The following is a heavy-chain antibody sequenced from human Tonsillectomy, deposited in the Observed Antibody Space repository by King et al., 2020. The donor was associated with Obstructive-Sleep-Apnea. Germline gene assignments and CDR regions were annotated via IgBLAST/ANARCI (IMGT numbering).Heavy chain of an antibody. J-gene: IGHJ4*02. CDR3: TTVISDSTYFYYTDY. D-gene: IGHD2/OR15-2a*01. CDR1: GFTFSNAW. CDR2: IKSKTDGGTT. Sequence: VQLVESGGGLVKPGGSLRLSCAASGFTFSNAWMSWVRQAPGKGLEWVGHIKSKTDGGTTDYAAPVKGRFTISRDDSKTTLYLQMNSLKAEDTAVYYCTTVISDSTYFYYTDYWGQGTLVTVSS. V-gene: IGHV3-15*01.